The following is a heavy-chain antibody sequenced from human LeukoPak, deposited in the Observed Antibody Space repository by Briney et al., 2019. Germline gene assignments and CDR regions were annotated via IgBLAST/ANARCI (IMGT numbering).Heavy chain of an antibody. CDR3: ARGFSSGWAEIDY. V-gene: IGHV3-23*01. CDR1: GFTFSSSA. Sequence: GGSLRLSCAASGFTFSSSAMSWVRQAPGKGLEWVSAFSGNGGGTYYADSVKGQFTISRDNAKSSLYLQMNSLRAEDTAVYYCARGFSSGWAEIDYWGQGTLVTVSS. D-gene: IGHD6-19*01. CDR2: FSGNGGGT. J-gene: IGHJ4*02.